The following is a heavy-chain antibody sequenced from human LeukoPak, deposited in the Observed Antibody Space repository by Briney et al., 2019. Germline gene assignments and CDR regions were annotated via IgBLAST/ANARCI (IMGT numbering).Heavy chain of an antibody. CDR1: GYRFTSYW. CDR2: IYPGDSDT. CDR3: ARRRIEMATIDAFDI. D-gene: IGHD5-24*01. Sequence: GESLKISCKGSGYRFTSYWIGWVRQMPGKGLEWMGIIYPGDSDTRYSPSFQGQVTIAADKSISTAYLQWSSLKASDTAMYYCARRRIEMATIDAFDIWGQGTMVTVSS. J-gene: IGHJ3*02. V-gene: IGHV5-51*01.